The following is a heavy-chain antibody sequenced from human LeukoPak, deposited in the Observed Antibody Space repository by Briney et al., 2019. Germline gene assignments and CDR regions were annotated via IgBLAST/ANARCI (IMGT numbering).Heavy chain of an antibody. J-gene: IGHJ3*02. CDR2: IYYSGST. V-gene: IGHV4-39*07. CDR3: AKDESHGGDYEGNEDAFDI. D-gene: IGHD4-23*01. Sequence: KTSETLSLTCTVSGGSISSSSYYWGWIRQPPGKGLEWIVSIYYSGSTYYNPSLKSRVTISVDTSKNQFSLKLSSVTAADTAVYYCAKDESHGGDYEGNEDAFDIWGQGTMVTVSS. CDR1: GGSISSSSYY.